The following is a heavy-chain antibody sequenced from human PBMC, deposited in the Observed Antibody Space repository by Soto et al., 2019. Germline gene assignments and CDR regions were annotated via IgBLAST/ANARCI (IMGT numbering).Heavy chain of an antibody. CDR2: INHSGST. V-gene: IGHV4-34*01. Sequence: PSETLSLTCAVYGGSFSGYYWSWIRQPPGKGLEWIGEINHSGSTNYNPSLKSRVTISVDTSKNQFSLKLSSVTAADTAVYYCARDERGYSYVFGMDVWGQENTVTVSS. D-gene: IGHD5-18*01. CDR1: GGSFSGYY. J-gene: IGHJ6*02. CDR3: ARDERGYSYVFGMDV.